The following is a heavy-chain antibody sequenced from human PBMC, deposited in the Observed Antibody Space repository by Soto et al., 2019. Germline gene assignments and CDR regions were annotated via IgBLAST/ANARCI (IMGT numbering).Heavy chain of an antibody. CDR2: IYYSGST. CDR3: ARASRDCSSTSCRHLDY. D-gene: IGHD2-2*01. V-gene: IGHV4-31*03. CDR1: GGSISSGGYY. J-gene: IGHJ4*02. Sequence: LSLTCTVSGGSISSGGYYWSWIRQHPGKGLEWIGYIYYSGSTYYNPSLKTRVTISVDTSKNQFSLKLSSVTAADTAVYYCARASRDCSSTSCRHLDYWGQGTMVTVSS.